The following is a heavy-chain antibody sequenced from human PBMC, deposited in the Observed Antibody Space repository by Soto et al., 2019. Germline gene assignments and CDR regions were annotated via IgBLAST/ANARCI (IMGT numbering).Heavy chain of an antibody. V-gene: IGHV1-69*06. Sequence: SVKVSCKASGGTFSSYAISWVRQAPGQGLEWMGGIIPIFGTANYAQKFQGRVTITADKSTGTAYMELSSLRSEDTAVYYCARDPIVVVPATTIPNGYYYYYYGMDVWGQGTTVTVSS. CDR2: IIPIFGTA. CDR3: ARDPIVVVPATTIPNGYYYYYYGMDV. D-gene: IGHD2-2*01. CDR1: GGTFSSYA. J-gene: IGHJ6*02.